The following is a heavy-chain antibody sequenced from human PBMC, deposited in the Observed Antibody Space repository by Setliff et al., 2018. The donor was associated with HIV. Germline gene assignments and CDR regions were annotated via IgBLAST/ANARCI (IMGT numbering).Heavy chain of an antibody. Sequence: PSETLSLTCAVYGGSFSGYYWGWIRQPPGKGLEWIGEIHHSGSTNYNPSLESRVSISLDTSKNQFSLKLTSVTAADTAVYYCAREAAHCSGDTCQFTFDSWGQGTLVTVSS. CDR1: GGSFSGYY. J-gene: IGHJ4*02. D-gene: IGHD2-15*01. CDR2: IHHSGST. V-gene: IGHV4-34*01. CDR3: AREAAHCSGDTCQFTFDS.